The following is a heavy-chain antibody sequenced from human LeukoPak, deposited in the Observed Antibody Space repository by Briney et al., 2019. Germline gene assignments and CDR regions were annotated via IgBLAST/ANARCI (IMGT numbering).Heavy chain of an antibody. V-gene: IGHV4-39*01. Sequence: SETLSLICTVSGGSISSSSYYWGWIRQPPGKGLEWIGSIYYSGSTYYNPSLKSRVTISVDTSKNQFSLKLSSVTAADTAVYYCARRIYGSSGYYLDWYFDLWGRGTLVTVSS. D-gene: IGHD3-22*01. J-gene: IGHJ2*01. CDR2: IYYSGST. CDR3: ARRIYGSSGYYLDWYFDL. CDR1: GGSISSSSYY.